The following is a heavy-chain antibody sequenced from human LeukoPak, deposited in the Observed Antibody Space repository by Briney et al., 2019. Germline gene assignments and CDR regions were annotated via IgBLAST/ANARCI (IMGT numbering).Heavy chain of an antibody. CDR3: ARDPQWELEYYFDY. CDR2: IKQDGSEE. Sequence: PGGSLRLSCAASGFTFSSYWMSWVRQAPGKGLEWVANIKQDGSEEYYVDSVKGRFTISRDNAKNSLYLQMNSLRAEDTAVYYCARDPQWELEYYFDYWGQGTLVTVSS. CDR1: GFTFSSYW. V-gene: IGHV3-7*01. J-gene: IGHJ4*02. D-gene: IGHD1-26*01.